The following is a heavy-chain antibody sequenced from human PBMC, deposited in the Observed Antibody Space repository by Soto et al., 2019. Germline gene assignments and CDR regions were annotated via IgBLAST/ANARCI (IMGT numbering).Heavy chain of an antibody. D-gene: IGHD2-2*01. V-gene: IGHV5-51*01. Sequence: GESLKISCKGSGYSFTSYWIGWVRQMPGKGLEWMGIIYPGDSDTRYSPSFQGQVTISADKSISTAYLQWSSLKASDTAMYYCARLKVFYQLLPNWLDPWGQGTMVAVYS. CDR3: ARLKVFYQLLPNWLDP. CDR2: IYPGDSDT. J-gene: IGHJ5*02. CDR1: GYSFTSYW.